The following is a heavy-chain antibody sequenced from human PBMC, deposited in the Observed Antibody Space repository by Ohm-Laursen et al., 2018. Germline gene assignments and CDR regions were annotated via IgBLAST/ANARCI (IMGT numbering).Heavy chain of an antibody. V-gene: IGHV3-30*03. J-gene: IGHJ4*02. D-gene: IGHD5-24*01. CDR2: ISYDGSNK. Sequence: SLRLSCAASGFTFSSYGMHWVRQAPGKGLEWVAVISYDGSNKYYADSVKGRFTISRDNSKNTLYLQMNSLRVEDTAVYYCVRNYDFWGQGTLVTVSS. CDR1: GFTFSSYG. CDR3: VRNYDF.